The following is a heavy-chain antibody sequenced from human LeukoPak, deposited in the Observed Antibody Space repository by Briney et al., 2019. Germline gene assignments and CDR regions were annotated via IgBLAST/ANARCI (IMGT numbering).Heavy chain of an antibody. CDR3: ARGRYCSADICSGGDAFDI. Sequence: SETLSLTCTVSGGPINNYYWSWIRQPAGKGLEWIGRIYARGSTNYNPSLKSRVTMSVDTSKNQFSLKLSSVTAADTAVYYCARGRYCSADICSGGDAFDIWGQGTMVSVSS. V-gene: IGHV4-4*07. CDR2: IYARGST. CDR1: GGPINNYY. J-gene: IGHJ3*02. D-gene: IGHD2-15*01.